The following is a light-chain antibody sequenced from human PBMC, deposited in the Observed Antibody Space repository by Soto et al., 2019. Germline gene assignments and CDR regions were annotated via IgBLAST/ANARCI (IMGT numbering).Light chain of an antibody. CDR2: AAS. CDR1: QGISGW. CDR3: QQATISQLT. V-gene: IGKV1-12*01. J-gene: IGKJ4*01. Sequence: DIQMTQSPSSVSASVGDRVTITCRASQGISGWLAWYQQKPGKAPKLLIYAASTLETGVPSRFSGGISGTDFTLTINNLQPEYFATYSCQQATISQLTFGGGTKVEIK.